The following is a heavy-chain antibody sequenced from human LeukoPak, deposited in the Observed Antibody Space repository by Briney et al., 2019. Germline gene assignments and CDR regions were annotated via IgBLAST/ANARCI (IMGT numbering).Heavy chain of an antibody. J-gene: IGHJ3*02. CDR2: ISAYNANT. CDR3: ARFTSLDVYAFDI. V-gene: IGHV1-18*01. D-gene: IGHD1-1*01. Sequence: WISAYNANTNYAHKLQGRVTMNTDTSTSRAHMELRSLRSDDTAVYYCARFTSLDVYAFDIWGQGTMVTVSS.